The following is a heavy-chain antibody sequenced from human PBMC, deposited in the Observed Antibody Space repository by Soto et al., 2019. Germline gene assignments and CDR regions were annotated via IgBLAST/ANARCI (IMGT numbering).Heavy chain of an antibody. CDR2: INPATGAA. D-gene: IGHD3-3*01. J-gene: IGHJ3*02. CDR1: GYPVTAYY. Sequence: QLHLVQSGAVVKKPGASVTVSCSASGYPVTAYYMHWVRQAPGRGLEWMGGINPATGAAKYTQTCQGGVTMTRTTSTRTVFMELSGMTSEDTAVFSFARGGGVGVAGSAAFDMWGQGTLVTVSS. CDR3: ARGGGVGVAGSAAFDM. V-gene: IGHV1-2*02.